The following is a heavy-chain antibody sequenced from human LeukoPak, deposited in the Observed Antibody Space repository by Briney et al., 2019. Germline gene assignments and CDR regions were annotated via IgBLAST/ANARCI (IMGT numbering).Heavy chain of an antibody. CDR2: ISGNGAVT. CDR1: GCTFRSYT. CDR3: AKIGVSSPGHY. J-gene: IGHJ4*02. Sequence: QPGGSLRLACAASGCTFRSYTMSWVRQAPGKGLEWVSAISGNGAVTFYTDSVRGRFTISKDNSKNTLYLQMNSLRAEDTAVYYCAKIGVSSPGHYWGQGTLVTVSS. V-gene: IGHV3-23*01. D-gene: IGHD1-26*01.